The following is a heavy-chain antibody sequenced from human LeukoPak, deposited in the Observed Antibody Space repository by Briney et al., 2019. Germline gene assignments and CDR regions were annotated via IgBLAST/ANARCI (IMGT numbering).Heavy chain of an antibody. CDR3: VKSYSTSGDY. CDR1: GFTFSDYY. Sequence: GGSLRLSCAASGFTFSDYYVTWIRQAPGKGLQWVAYISSSGNAIYYADSVRGRFTMSRDNAKKSLYLQMNSLRAEDTAVYYCVKSYSTSGDYWGQGTLVTVSS. D-gene: IGHD6-13*01. CDR2: ISSSGNAI. V-gene: IGHV3-11*01. J-gene: IGHJ4*02.